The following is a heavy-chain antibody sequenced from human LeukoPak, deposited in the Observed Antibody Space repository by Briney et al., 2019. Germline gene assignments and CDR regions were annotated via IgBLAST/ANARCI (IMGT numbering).Heavy chain of an antibody. CDR2: INSDGSST. D-gene: IGHD2-15*01. CDR1: GFTFGDYA. CDR3: ARGYCSGGSCYYGMDV. Sequence: GGSLRLSCTASGFTFGDYAMSWFRQAPGKGLVWVSRINSDGSSTSYADSVKGRFTISRDNAKNTLYLQMNSLRAEDTAVYYCARGYCSGGSCYYGMDVWGQGTTVTVSS. V-gene: IGHV3-74*01. J-gene: IGHJ6*02.